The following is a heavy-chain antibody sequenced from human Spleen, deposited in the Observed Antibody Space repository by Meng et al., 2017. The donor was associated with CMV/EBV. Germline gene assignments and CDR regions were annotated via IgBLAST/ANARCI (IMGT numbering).Heavy chain of an antibody. Sequence: ASVKVSCKASGYTFTGYYIHWVRQAPGQGLEWMGWINPNSGGTNYAQKFQGRVTMTRDTSTSTVYMELSSLSSEDTAVYYCARDGLSQDDAGLMGHYFDHWGQGALVTVSS. CDR1: GYTFTGYY. CDR3: ARDGLSQDDAGLMGHYFDH. J-gene: IGHJ4*02. V-gene: IGHV1-2*02. CDR2: INPNSGGT. D-gene: IGHD2-8*01.